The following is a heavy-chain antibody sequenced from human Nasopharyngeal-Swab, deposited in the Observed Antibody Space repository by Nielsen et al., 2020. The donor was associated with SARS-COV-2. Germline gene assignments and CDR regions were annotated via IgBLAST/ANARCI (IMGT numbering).Heavy chain of an antibody. CDR2: IYNSGST. CDR3: ARDRGIFQYYYYGMDV. D-gene: IGHD3-10*01. V-gene: IGHV4-59*13. J-gene: IGHJ6*02. Sequence: PGKGLEWIGDIYNSGSTNYNPSLKSRVTISVDTSKNQFSLKLSSVTAADTAVYYCARDRGIFQYYYYGMDVWGQGTTVTVSS.